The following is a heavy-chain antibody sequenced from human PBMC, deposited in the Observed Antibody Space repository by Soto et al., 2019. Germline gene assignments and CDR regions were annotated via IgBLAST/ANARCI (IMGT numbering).Heavy chain of an antibody. J-gene: IGHJ4*02. D-gene: IGHD2-15*01. V-gene: IGHV4-34*01. CDR2: INHSGIT. CDR3: ARVGAYCSGTSCSGF. CDR1: GGSLTGYY. Sequence: SETLSLTCAVYGGSLTGYYWSWIRQPPGKGLEWIGEINHSGITKYRPSLKSRVTMSADTSKNQFSLKLRSVTAADTAAYYCARVGAYCSGTSCSGFWGQGTLVTVSS.